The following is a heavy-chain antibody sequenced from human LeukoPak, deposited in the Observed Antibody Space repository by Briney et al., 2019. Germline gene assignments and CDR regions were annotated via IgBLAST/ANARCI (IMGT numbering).Heavy chain of an antibody. CDR2: IYYSGST. Sequence: SETLSLTCTVSGGSISSGDYYWSWIRQPPAKGLEWIWYIYYSGSTYYNPSLKSRVTISVDTSKYQFSLKLSSVTAADTAVYYCARDRITIFGVVQNWFDPWGQGTLVTVSS. J-gene: IGHJ5*02. V-gene: IGHV4-30-4*08. CDR1: GGSISSGDYY. CDR3: ARDRITIFGVVQNWFDP. D-gene: IGHD3-3*01.